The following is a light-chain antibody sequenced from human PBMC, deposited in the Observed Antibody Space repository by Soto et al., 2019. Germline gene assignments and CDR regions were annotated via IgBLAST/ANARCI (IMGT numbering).Light chain of an antibody. J-gene: IGKJ4*01. CDR1: QSVSSSF. CDR2: GAS. V-gene: IGKV3-20*01. Sequence: EIVLTQSPGTLSLSPGERATLSCRASQSVSSSFLAWYQQKPGQAPRLLIYGASSRATGIPDRFSGSGSGTELTLTISRLEPEDVAVYYCQQYGSSPLTFGGGTKVEIK. CDR3: QQYGSSPLT.